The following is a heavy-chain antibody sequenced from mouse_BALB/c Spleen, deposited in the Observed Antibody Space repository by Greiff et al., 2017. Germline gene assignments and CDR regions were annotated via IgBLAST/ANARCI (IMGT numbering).Heavy chain of an antibody. CDR3: ASHYYGYNWFAY. Sequence: EVHLVESGPSLVKPSQTLSLTCSVTGDSITSGYWNWIRKFPGNKLEYMGYISYSGSTYYNPSLKSRISITRDTSKNQYYLQLNSVTTEDTATYYCASHYYGYNWFAYWGQGTLVTVSA. CDR1: GDSITSGY. J-gene: IGHJ3*01. V-gene: IGHV3-8*02. D-gene: IGHD1-2*01. CDR2: ISYSGST.